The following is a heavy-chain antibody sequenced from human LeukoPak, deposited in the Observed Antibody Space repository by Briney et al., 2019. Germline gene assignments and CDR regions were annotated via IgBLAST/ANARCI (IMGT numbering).Heavy chain of an antibody. CDR3: ERGGYYQLVQTSYEWFDP. D-gene: IGHD1-26*01. V-gene: IGHV4-31*01. CDR1: GDPLSIRAYF. CDR2: IYYSGST. J-gene: IGHJ5*02. Sequence: TLSLTRTVSGDPLSIRAYFCAWTRQHRGKGLELIRYIYYSGSTYYNTSLKSQIAISVDTSKTQFSLNMTPVTPADTAVYYCERGGYYQLVQTSYEWFDPWGQGTLVTVSS.